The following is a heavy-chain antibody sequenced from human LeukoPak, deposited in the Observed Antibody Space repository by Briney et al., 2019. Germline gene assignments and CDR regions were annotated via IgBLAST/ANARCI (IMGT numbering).Heavy chain of an antibody. D-gene: IGHD3-22*01. Sequence: SVKVSCKTSGGTFHIYAINWVRQAPGQGLEWVGGVLPMFGAPASAPKFQGRVTFTTDTSADTVTMELSSLTSDDTAMYYCATSFDYYAAFDAWGQGTMAAVPS. V-gene: IGHV1-69*05. CDR3: ATSFDYYAAFDA. CDR1: GGTFHIYA. CDR2: VLPMFGAP. J-gene: IGHJ3*01.